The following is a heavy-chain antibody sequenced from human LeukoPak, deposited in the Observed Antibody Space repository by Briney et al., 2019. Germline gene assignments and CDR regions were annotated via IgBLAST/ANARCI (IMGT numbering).Heavy chain of an antibody. Sequence: SVKASCKVSGGPFSNYGLSWVRQAPGQGLEWMGGIIPIFPSTNYAQNFQGRVTITADESTSTVYMELSSLRTDDTAVYYCARPPVSGTLNDAFDIWGQGTVVTVSS. J-gene: IGHJ3*02. D-gene: IGHD1/OR15-1a*01. CDR2: IIPIFPST. CDR1: GGPFSNYG. CDR3: ARPPVSGTLNDAFDI. V-gene: IGHV1-69*01.